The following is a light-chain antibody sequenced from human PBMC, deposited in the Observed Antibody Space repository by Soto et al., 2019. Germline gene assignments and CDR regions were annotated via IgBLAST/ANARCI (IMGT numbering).Light chain of an antibody. V-gene: IGKV3-11*01. CDR1: QSVSSY. J-gene: IGKJ4*01. Sequence: EIVLTQSPATLSLSPGERATLSCRASQSVSSYLAWYQQKPGQAHRLXIYDAYNRATGIPARFSGSGSGTDFALTIRSLEPEDFAVYYCKQYNNWPLTFGGGTKVDIK. CDR3: KQYNNWPLT. CDR2: DAY.